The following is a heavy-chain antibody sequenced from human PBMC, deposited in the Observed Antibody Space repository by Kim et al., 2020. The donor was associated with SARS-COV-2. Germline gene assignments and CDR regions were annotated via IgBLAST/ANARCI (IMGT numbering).Heavy chain of an antibody. D-gene: IGHD3-22*01. V-gene: IGHV4-31*03. CDR2: IYYSGST. J-gene: IGHJ6*02. Sequence: SETLSLTCTVSGGSISSGGYYWSWIRQHPGKGLEWIGYIYYSGSTYYNPSLKSRVTISVDTSKNQFSLKLSSVTAADTAVYYCARDPQEYYDSSGYLYGMDVWGQGTTVTVSS. CDR1: GGSISSGGYY. CDR3: ARDPQEYYDSSGYLYGMDV.